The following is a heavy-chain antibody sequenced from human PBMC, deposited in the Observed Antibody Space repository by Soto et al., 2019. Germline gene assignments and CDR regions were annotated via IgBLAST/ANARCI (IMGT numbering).Heavy chain of an antibody. CDR3: AKLGSSSWSPHYYFDY. Sequence: SGFTFNNYAMGWVRQAPEKGLEWVSAITDSGSDTYYVDSVKGRFTISRDNSKNTLYLQMNSLRAEDTAVYYCAKLGSSSWSPHYYFDYWGQGTLVTVSS. CDR2: ITDSGSDT. V-gene: IGHV3-23*01. J-gene: IGHJ4*02. CDR1: GFTFNNYA. D-gene: IGHD2-2*01.